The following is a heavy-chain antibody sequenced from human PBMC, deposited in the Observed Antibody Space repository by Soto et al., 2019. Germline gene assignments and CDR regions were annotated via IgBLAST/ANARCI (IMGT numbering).Heavy chain of an antibody. CDR2: IIPIFGTA. V-gene: IGHV1-69*13. CDR1: GGTFSSYA. CDR3: ASGERWLQLPVDY. J-gene: IGHJ4*02. Sequence: SVKVSCKASGGTFSSYAISWVRQAPGQGLEWMGGIIPIFGTANYAQKFQGRVTITADESTSTAYMELSSLRSEDTAVYYCASGERWLQLPVDYWGQGTLVTVSS. D-gene: IGHD5-12*01.